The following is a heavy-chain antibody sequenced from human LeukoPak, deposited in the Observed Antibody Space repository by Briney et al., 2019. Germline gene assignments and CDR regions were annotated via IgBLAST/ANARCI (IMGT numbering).Heavy chain of an antibody. CDR2: LIPIFGTP. V-gene: IGHV1-69*06. CDR1: GYTFTSYA. J-gene: IGHJ4*02. D-gene: IGHD2-15*01. Sequence: ASVTVSCKASGYTFTSYAISWLRPAPGQGLEWMGGLIPIFGTPNYAQKFQGRVTITADTSTNTAYMELSSLRSEDTAVYCCAISEGYCSGGSCYLQFDYWGQGTLVTVSS. CDR3: AISEGYCSGGSCYLQFDY.